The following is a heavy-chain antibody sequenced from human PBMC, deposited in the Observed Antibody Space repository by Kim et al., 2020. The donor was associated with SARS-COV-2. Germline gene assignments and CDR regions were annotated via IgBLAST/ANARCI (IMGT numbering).Heavy chain of an antibody. CDR1: GGSISSSSYY. Sequence: SETLSLTCTVSGGSISSSSYYWGWIRQPPGKGLEWIGSIYYSGSTYYNPSLKSRVTISVDTSKNQFSLKLSSVTAADTAVDYCASGIVVVVEWGQGTLVT. CDR2: IYYSGST. V-gene: IGHV4-39*07. J-gene: IGHJ4*02. CDR3: ASGIVVVVE. D-gene: IGHD2-15*01.